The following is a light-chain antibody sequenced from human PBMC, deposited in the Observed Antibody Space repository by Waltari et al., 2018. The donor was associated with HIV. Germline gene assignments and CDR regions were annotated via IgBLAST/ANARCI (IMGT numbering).Light chain of an antibody. V-gene: IGKV3-15*01. CDR3: QQYSTWPLT. J-gene: IGKJ1*01. CDR2: GAS. CDR1: RSVGTS. Sequence: VMTQSPATLLESPGKTANLSCRASRSVGTSLAWYQQKPGRGPRLLIYGASSRASDVPPTVSGSGAGTDFSLSISSLRSDDVGIYYCQQYSTWPLTFGRGTTVEIK.